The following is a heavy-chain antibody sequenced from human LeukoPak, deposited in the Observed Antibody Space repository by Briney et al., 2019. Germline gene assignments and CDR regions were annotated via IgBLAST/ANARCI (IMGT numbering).Heavy chain of an antibody. J-gene: IGHJ4*02. CDR1: GFTFSSYA. CDR2: LSSDTRDI. Sequence: PGRSLRLSCAASGFTFSSYAMHWVRQAPGKGLEWVAVLSSDTRDIHYADSVRGRFTISRDNSKNTLYLQMNSLKSEDTAHYYCARDDLGSIDYWGQGTLVTVSS. V-gene: IGHV3-30*04. CDR3: ARDDLGSIDY. D-gene: IGHD3-10*01.